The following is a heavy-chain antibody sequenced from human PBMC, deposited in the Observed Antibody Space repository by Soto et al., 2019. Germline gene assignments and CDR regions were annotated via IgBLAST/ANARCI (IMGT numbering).Heavy chain of an antibody. J-gene: IGHJ5*02. CDR2: ISSSSSYI. Sequence: EVQLVESGGGLVKPGGSLRLSCAASGFTFSSYSMNWVRQAPGKGLAWVSSISSSSSYIYYADSVKGRFTISRDNAKNSLYLQMNSLRAEDTAVYYCARDWNREFDPWGQGTLVTVSS. CDR3: ARDWNREFDP. D-gene: IGHD1-1*01. CDR1: GFTFSSYS. V-gene: IGHV3-21*01.